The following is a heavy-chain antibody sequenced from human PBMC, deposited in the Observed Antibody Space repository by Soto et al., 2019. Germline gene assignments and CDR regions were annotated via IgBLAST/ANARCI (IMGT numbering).Heavy chain of an antibody. CDR2: ISHTGSP. V-gene: IGHV4-39*01. D-gene: IGHD1-1*01. CDR1: GVSISNSDYF. CDR3: ASQLESTTYFDY. Sequence: PLQESGPGLVKPSETLALTCTVSGVSISNSDYFWAWMRQPPGKGLEWVGTISHTGSPRYNPYLKSRVTISVDTSKSQCSLRLPSVTAADTAVFYCASQLESTTYFDYWGRGTLVTVSS. J-gene: IGHJ4*02.